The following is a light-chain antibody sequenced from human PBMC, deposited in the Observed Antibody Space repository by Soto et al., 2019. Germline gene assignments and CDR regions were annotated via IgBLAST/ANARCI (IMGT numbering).Light chain of an antibody. CDR2: NAS. V-gene: IGKV3-20*01. Sequence: EIVLTQSPAPLSLSPGERATLSCRASQSVGRDYLAWYQQKPGQAPRVVIYNASNRASGIPDRFSGSGSGTDFTLTISRLEPEDFAVYYCHQYAYAPWTFGQGTKVEIK. J-gene: IGKJ1*01. CDR3: HQYAYAPWT. CDR1: QSVGRDY.